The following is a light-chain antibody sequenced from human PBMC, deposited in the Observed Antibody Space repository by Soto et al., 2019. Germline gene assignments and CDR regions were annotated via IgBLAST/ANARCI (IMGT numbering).Light chain of an antibody. J-gene: IGKJ1*01. CDR3: LQDYGDSWT. Sequence: QMTQSPSSLSASVGEKIIITCRASRDVGSDVSWYQQKPGQAPKLLIYAASNLYTGVPSRFSGSRSGTEVTLTISSLQPEDFASYYCLQDYGDSWTVGQGTKVEIE. CDR2: AAS. CDR1: RDVGSD. V-gene: IGKV1-6*01.